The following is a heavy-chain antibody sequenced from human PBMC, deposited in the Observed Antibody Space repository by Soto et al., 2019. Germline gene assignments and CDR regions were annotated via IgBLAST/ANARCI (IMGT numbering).Heavy chain of an antibody. CDR3: ARAMWIQLWLLDY. Sequence: QVQLQESGPGLVKPSQTLSLTCTVSGGSISSGDYYWSWIRQPPGKGLEWIGYIYYSGSTYYNPSLKSRVTIAVDTSKNQFSLKLSSVTAADTAVYYCARAMWIQLWLLDYWGQGTLVTVSS. V-gene: IGHV4-30-4*01. D-gene: IGHD5-18*01. CDR1: GGSISSGDYY. CDR2: IYYSGST. J-gene: IGHJ4*02.